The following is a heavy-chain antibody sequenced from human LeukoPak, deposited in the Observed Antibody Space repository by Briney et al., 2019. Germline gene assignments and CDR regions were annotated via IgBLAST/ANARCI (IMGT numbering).Heavy chain of an antibody. J-gene: IGHJ5*02. CDR3: ARDGGLAGALRGWFDP. D-gene: IGHD3-16*01. CDR2: IWYDGSNK. CDR1: GFTFSSYG. V-gene: IGHV3-33*01. Sequence: GGSLRLSCAASGFTFSSYGMHWVRQAPGKGLEWVAVIWYDGSNKYYADSVKGRFTISRDNSKNTLYLRMNSLRAEDTAVYYCARDGGLAGALRGWFDPWGQGTLVTVSS.